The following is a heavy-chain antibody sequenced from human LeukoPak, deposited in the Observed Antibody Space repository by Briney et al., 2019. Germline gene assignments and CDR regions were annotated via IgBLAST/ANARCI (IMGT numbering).Heavy chain of an antibody. V-gene: IGHV4-39*01. D-gene: IGHD3-10*01. CDR1: GGSISGSSYY. Sequence: SETLSLTCTVSGGSISGSSYYWGWIRQPPGKGLEWIGSIYYSGSTYYDPSLKSRVTISVDTSKNQFSLKLNSVTATDTAAYYCARHYGPWGQGTLVTVSS. CDR2: IYYSGST. J-gene: IGHJ4*02. CDR3: ARHYGP.